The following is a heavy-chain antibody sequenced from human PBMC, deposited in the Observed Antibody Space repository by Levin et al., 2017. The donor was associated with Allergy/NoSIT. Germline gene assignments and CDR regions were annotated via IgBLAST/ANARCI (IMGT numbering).Heavy chain of an antibody. CDR1: GFTFSKAW. V-gene: IGHV3-15*01. CDR2: IKSNIDGWTT. CDR3: TTNLERMAARDWYLDL. D-gene: IGHD2-15*01. J-gene: IGHJ2*01. Sequence: GGSLRLSCAASGFTFSKAWMIWVRQAPGQGLEWVGRIKSNIDGWTTDYAAPVKGRFTISRDDSKNSLYLQMNSLKTEDTGVYYCTTNLERMAARDWYLDLWGRGTLVSVSS.